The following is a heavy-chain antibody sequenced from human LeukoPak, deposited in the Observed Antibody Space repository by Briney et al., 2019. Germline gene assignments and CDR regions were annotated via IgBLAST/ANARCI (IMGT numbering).Heavy chain of an antibody. Sequence: SETLSLTCTVSGGSIRSYYWSWIRQPPGKGLEWIGYIYYSGSTNYNPSLKSRVPISVDTSKNQFSLKLSSVTAADTAVYYCARHSTYYYDFDYWGQGTLVTVSS. D-gene: IGHD3-22*01. CDR3: ARHSTYYYDFDY. CDR2: IYYSGST. V-gene: IGHV4-59*08. J-gene: IGHJ4*02. CDR1: GGSIRSYY.